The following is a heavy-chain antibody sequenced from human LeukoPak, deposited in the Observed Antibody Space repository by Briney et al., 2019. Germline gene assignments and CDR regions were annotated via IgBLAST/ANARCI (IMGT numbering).Heavy chain of an antibody. J-gene: IGHJ3*02. CDR2: IKQDGSEK. CDR3: ARETRFPGTDAFDI. Sequence: PSETLSLTXAVYGGSFSGYYWNWVRQAPGKGLEWEANIKQDGSEKYYVDSVKGRFTISRDNAKNSLYLQMNSLRAEDTAVYYCARETRFPGTDAFDIWGQGTMVTVSS. D-gene: IGHD1-26*01. V-gene: IGHV3-7*01. CDR1: GGSFSGYY.